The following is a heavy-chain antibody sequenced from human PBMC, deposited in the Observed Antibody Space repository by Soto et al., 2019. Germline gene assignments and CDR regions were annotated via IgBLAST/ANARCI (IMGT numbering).Heavy chain of an antibody. CDR1: GFTFNIYG. CDR2: ISYDGSNQ. V-gene: IGHV3-30*18. Sequence: GGSLRLSCAASGFTFNIYGMHWVRQAPDKGLEWVALISYDGSNQYYADSVKGRFTTSRDNSKNTLFLQMNSLRADDTAVYYCSKDQASGQGSFDSWGQGTLVTVSS. CDR3: SKDQASGQGSFDS. J-gene: IGHJ5*01.